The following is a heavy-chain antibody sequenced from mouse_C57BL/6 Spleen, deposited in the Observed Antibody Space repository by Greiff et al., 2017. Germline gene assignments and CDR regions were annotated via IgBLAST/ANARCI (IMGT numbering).Heavy chain of an antibody. D-gene: IGHD1-1*01. CDR1: GFTFSSYA. CDR2: ISDGGSYT. CDR3: AREYYCSSLYYAMDY. Sequence: VQLKESGGGLVKPGGSLKLSCAASGFTFSSYAMSWVRQTPEQRLEWVATISDGGSYTYYPDNVKGRFTISRDNAKNNLYLQMSHLKSEDTAMYCCAREYYCSSLYYAMDYWGQGTSVTVSS. V-gene: IGHV5-4*01. J-gene: IGHJ4*01.